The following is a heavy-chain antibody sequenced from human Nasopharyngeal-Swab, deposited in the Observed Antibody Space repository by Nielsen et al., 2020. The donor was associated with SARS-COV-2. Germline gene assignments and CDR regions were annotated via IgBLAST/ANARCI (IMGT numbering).Heavy chain of an antibody. CDR3: ARSPAAIQSWFDP. D-gene: IGHD2-2*01. CDR2: ISYDGSNK. Sequence: GGSLRLSCAASGFTFSSYAMPWVRQAPGKGLEWVAVISYDGSNKYYADSVKGRFTISRYNSKNTLYLQMNSLRAEDTAVYYCARSPAAIQSWFDPWGQGTLVTVSS. V-gene: IGHV3-30-3*01. J-gene: IGHJ5*02. CDR1: GFTFSSYA.